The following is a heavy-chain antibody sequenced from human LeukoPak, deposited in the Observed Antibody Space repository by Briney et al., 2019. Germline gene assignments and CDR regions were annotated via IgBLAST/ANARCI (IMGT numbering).Heavy chain of an antibody. J-gene: IGHJ4*02. D-gene: IGHD5-18*01. Sequence: SGTLSLTCAVSGGSISSSNWWSWVRQPPGKGLEWSGEIYHSGSTNYNPSLKSRVTISVDKSKNQFSLKLSSVTAADTAVYYCARTPGLYSYDRRLFDYWGQGTLVTVSS. V-gene: IGHV4-4*02. CDR2: IYHSGST. CDR3: ARTPGLYSYDRRLFDY. CDR1: GGSISSSNW.